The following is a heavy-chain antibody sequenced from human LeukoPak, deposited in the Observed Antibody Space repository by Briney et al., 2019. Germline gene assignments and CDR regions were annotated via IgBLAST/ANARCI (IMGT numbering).Heavy chain of an antibody. CDR1: GFTFDDYA. Sequence: GGSLRLSCAASGFTFDDYAMHWVRQAPGKGLEWVSAIYTGGSTHYADSVKGRFTISRDNAKNTLYLQMDSLRAEDTAVYYCARGSSEFDYWGQGTLVTVSS. CDR3: ARGSSEFDY. D-gene: IGHD2-15*01. J-gene: IGHJ4*02. CDR2: IYTGGST. V-gene: IGHV3-53*01.